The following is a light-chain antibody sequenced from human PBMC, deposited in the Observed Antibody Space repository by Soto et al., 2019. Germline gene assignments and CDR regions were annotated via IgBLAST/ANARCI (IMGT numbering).Light chain of an antibody. J-gene: IGKJ4*01. Sequence: EILMTQSPATLSVSPGERVTFSCRASQSVSYYLAWYQQKPGQAPSLLIYGASTRATGFPARFSGSGSGTDFTLTIRRLQPEDFAVDYCQLYGSSLTFGGGTKVDIK. CDR1: QSVSYY. CDR2: GAS. V-gene: IGKV3-15*01. CDR3: QLYGSSLT.